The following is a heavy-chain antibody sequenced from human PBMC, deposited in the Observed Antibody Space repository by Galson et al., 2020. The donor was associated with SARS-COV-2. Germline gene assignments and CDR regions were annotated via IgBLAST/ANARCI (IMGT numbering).Heavy chain of an antibody. CDR3: AIDTDGLLWFGELGD. CDR1: GFMLSKYW. J-gene: IGHJ4*02. Sequence: GESLKISCEASGFMLSKYWMTWVRQAPGKGLEWVANINHDGSETYYMDSVKVRFTISRDNAKNSLYLQMNSLRAEDTAVYYCAIDTDGLLWFGELGDWGKGILVTVSS. CDR2: INHDGSET. V-gene: IGHV3-7*03. D-gene: IGHD3-10*01.